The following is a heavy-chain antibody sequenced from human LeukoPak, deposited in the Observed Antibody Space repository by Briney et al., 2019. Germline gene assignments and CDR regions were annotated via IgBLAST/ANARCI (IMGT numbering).Heavy chain of an antibody. CDR2: ISSSSSYI. CDR1: GFTFSNYS. CDR3: ARPSTQGRVAGAFDI. V-gene: IGHV3-21*01. D-gene: IGHD6-19*01. J-gene: IGHJ3*02. Sequence: GGSLRLSCAASGFTFSNYSMNWVRQAPGKGLEWVSSISSSSSYIYYADSVKGRFTISRDNAKNSLYLQMNSLRAEDTAVYYCARPSTQGRVAGAFDIWGQGTMVTVSS.